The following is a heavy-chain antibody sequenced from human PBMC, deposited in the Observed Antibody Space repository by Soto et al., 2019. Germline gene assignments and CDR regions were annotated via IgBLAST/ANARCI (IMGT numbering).Heavy chain of an antibody. D-gene: IGHD6-13*01. CDR1: GFTFSDYY. CDR3: ARDRRRRYQSIAAAGTCDY. Sequence: QVQLVESGGGLVKPGGSLRLSCAASGFTFSDYYMSWIRQAPGKGLEWVSYISSSGSTIYYADSVKGRFTISRDNAKNSLYLRMNSLRAEDTAVYYCARDRRRRYQSIAAAGTCDYWGQGTLVTVSS. J-gene: IGHJ4*02. CDR2: ISSSGSTI. V-gene: IGHV3-11*01.